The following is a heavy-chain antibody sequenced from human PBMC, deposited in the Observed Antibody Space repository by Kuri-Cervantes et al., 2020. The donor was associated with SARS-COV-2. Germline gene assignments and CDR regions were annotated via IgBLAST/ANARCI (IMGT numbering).Heavy chain of an antibody. CDR3: AREAGYSTYVSQSYYFDY. J-gene: IGHJ4*02. Sequence: SVKVSCKASGGTFSSYAISWVRQAPGQGLEWMGRIIPIFGTANYAQKFQGRVTITADESTGTAYMELSSLRSEDTAVYYCAREAGYSTYVSQSYYFDYWGQRTLVTVSS. CDR2: IIPIFGTA. D-gene: IGHD5-18*01. CDR1: GGTFSSYA. V-gene: IGHV1-69*13.